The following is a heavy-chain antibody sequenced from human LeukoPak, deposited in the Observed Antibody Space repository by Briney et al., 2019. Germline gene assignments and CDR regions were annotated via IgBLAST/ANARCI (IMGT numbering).Heavy chain of an antibody. CDR1: GFSFSSFA. D-gene: IGHD4-17*01. V-gene: IGHV3-23*01. CDR3: TKDASGDYVGAFDP. Sequence: PGGSLRLSCAASGFSFSSFAMTWVRQTPGKGLEWVSSISGGHYPTYNTDSVKGRFTISRDNSKNTLYLQMNSLRADDTAVYYCTKDASGDYVGAFDPWGQGTLVTVSS. J-gene: IGHJ5*02. CDR2: ISGGHYPT.